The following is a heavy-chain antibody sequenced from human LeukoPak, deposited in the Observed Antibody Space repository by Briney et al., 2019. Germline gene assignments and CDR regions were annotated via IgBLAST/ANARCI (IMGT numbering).Heavy chain of an antibody. CDR2: ISPDGSAE. J-gene: IGHJ4*02. CDR3: ANQAYSQFDY. CDR1: GFAYSSYW. D-gene: IGHD4-11*01. Sequence: GGSLSLSCVASGFAYSSYWMRWVRQAPGKGLVLVANISPDGSAEDYVDSVRGRFAISRDNAKRSLYLQMSSLSPEDTAVYYCANQAYSQFDYWGQGTLVSVSS. V-gene: IGHV3-7*01.